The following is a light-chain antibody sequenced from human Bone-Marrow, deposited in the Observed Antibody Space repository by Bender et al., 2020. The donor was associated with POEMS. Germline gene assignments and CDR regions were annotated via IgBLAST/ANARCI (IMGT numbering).Light chain of an antibody. CDR3: QSTDSNGLYV. Sequence: SYDLTQPPSVSVSPGQTARITCSGDALPKQYAYWYHQKPGQAPVLVLYKDTERPSGTPERFSGSSSGTTVTLTISGVQAEDEADYYCQSTDSNGLYVFGTGTKVSVL. V-gene: IGLV3-25*03. CDR1: ALPKQY. CDR2: KDT. J-gene: IGLJ1*01.